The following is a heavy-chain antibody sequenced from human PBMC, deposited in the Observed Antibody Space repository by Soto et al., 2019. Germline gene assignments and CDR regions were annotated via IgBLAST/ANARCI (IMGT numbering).Heavy chain of an antibody. CDR2: ISTYNGNT. Sequence: QVQLVQSGAEVKKPGASVKVSCKASGYTFINYGISWVRQAPGQGLEWMGRISTYNGNTNYAQKLHCRXXMTTDTSTSTAYMELRSLRSDDTAVYYCGRVSGSGYYSWGYWGQGTLVTVSS. D-gene: IGHD5-12*01. CDR1: GYTFINYG. J-gene: IGHJ4*02. V-gene: IGHV1-18*01. CDR3: GRVSGSGYYSWGY.